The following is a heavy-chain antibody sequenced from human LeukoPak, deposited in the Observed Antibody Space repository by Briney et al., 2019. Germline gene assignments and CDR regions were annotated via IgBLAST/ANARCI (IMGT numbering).Heavy chain of an antibody. J-gene: IGHJ4*02. CDR1: GFTFSGGE. D-gene: IGHD3-10*01. Sequence: PGGSLRLSCVVSGFTFSGGEMNGVRQAPGKGLEWVSYISASGSSIYYADSVKGRFTISRDNAKNSLYLQMNSLRAEDTAVYYCARLRGVRSRWGQGTLVTVSS. V-gene: IGHV3-48*03. CDR3: ARLRGVRSR. CDR2: ISASGSSI.